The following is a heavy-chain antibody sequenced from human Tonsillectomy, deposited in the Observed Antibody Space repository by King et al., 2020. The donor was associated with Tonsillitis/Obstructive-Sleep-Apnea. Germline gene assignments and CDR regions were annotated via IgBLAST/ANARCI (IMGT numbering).Heavy chain of an antibody. J-gene: IGHJ3*02. V-gene: IGHV3-30*01. CDR3: ARDRSQAFDI. CDR1: GFTFXSYA. CDR2: XXXXXXXX. Sequence: VQXVESGGGVVQXGRSLRLSCAASGFTFXSYAMHWVRXAXGKXXXXXXXXXXXXXXXXXXDSXXXRFTIXXXNXKXTLYLXXNSLRAEDTAVYYCARDRSQAFDIWGQGTMVTVSS.